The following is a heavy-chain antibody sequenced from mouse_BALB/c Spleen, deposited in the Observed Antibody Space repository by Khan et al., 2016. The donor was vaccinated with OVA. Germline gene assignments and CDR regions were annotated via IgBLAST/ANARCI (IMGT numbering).Heavy chain of an antibody. J-gene: IGHJ4*01. Sequence: EVQLVETGPGLVTPSQSLSLTCTATDYSITSDYAWNWIRQFPGNNLECMGYISSSGTTCSNPSLKSRISITRDTSKNPFFLQLKSVTTEDTAKYYTAGSPYKIYGYAMDYWGRGTSVTGSS. CDR1: DYSITSDYA. D-gene: IGHD1-1*01. V-gene: IGHV3-2*02. CDR3: AGSPYKIYGYAMDY. CDR2: ISSSGTT.